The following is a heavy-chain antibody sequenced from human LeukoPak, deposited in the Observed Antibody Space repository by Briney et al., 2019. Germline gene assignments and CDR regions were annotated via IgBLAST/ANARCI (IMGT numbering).Heavy chain of an antibody. J-gene: IGHJ5*02. V-gene: IGHV1-2*02. CDR1: GYTFTGYY. Sequence: GASVKVSCKASGYTFTGYYMHWVRQAPGQGLEWMGWINPNSGGTKYAQKFQGRVTMTRDTSISTAYMELSRLRSDDTAVYYCAKDTSPPDWFDPWGQGTLVTASS. D-gene: IGHD2-2*01. CDR2: INPNSGGT. CDR3: AKDTSPPDWFDP.